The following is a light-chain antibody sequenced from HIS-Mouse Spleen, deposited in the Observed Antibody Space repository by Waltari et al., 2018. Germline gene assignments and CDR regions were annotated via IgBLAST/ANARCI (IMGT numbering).Light chain of an antibody. CDR1: ALPKKY. CDR3: YSTDSSGNHRV. Sequence: SYELTQPPSVSVSTGQTARITCSGDALPKKYAYWYQRKSGQAPVLVIYEDSKRPSGIPERFSGSSSGTMATLTISGAQVEDEADYYCYSTDSSGNHRVFGGGIKLTVL. CDR2: EDS. V-gene: IGLV3-10*01. J-gene: IGLJ2*01.